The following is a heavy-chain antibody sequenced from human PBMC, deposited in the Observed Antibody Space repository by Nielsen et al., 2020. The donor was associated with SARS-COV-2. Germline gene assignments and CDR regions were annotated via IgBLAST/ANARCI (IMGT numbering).Heavy chain of an antibody. CDR2: IYYTGST. J-gene: IGHJ6*02. D-gene: IGHD3-10*01. CDR3: ARRGIRGVVYGMDV. V-gene: IGHV4-39*01. Sequence: RQAPGKGLEWIGSIYYTGSTYYNPSLKSRVTISVDTSKKQFSLRLSSVTAADTAVYYCARRGIRGVVYGMDVWGQGTTVTVSS.